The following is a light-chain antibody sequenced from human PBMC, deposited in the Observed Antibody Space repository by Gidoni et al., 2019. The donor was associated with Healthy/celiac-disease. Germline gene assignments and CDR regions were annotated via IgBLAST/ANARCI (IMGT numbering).Light chain of an antibody. CDR1: SSDVGGYNH. CDR2: DVS. J-gene: IGLJ1*01. V-gene: IGLV2-14*03. Sequence: QSALTQPASVSGSPGQSITISCTGTSSDVGGYNHVSWYQQHQGKAPQLMIYDVSNRPSRVSNRFSGSKSGNTASLTISGLQAEDEDDYYCSSYTSSSTLYVFGTGTKVTVL. CDR3: SSYTSSSTLYV.